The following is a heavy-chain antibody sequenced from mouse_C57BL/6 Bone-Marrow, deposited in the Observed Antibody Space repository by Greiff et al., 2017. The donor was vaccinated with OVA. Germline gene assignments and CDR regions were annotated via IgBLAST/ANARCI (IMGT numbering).Heavy chain of an antibody. D-gene: IGHD3-1*01. CDR1: GFSFNTYA. V-gene: IGHV10-1*01. Sequence: EVHLVESGGGLVQPKGSLKLSCAASGFSFNTYAMNWVRQAPGKGLEWVARIRSKRNNYAIYYADSVKDRFTISRDDSESMLYLQMNNLKTEDTAMYYGVRQGTGCAMDYWGQGTSVTVSS. CDR3: VRQGTGCAMDY. CDR2: IRSKRNNYAI. J-gene: IGHJ4*01.